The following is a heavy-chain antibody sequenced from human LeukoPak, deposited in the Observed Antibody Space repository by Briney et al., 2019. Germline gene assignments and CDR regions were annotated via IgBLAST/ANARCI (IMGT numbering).Heavy chain of an antibody. Sequence: SETLSLTCAVYGGSFSGYYWSWIRQPPGKGLEWIGEINHSGSTNYNPSLKSRVTISVNTSKNQFSLQLNSVTPEDTAVYYCARNSIAAAGTSPSFDYWGQGTLVTVSS. V-gene: IGHV4-34*01. J-gene: IGHJ4*02. CDR3: ARNSIAAAGTSPSFDY. CDR2: INHSGST. D-gene: IGHD6-13*01. CDR1: GGSFSGYY.